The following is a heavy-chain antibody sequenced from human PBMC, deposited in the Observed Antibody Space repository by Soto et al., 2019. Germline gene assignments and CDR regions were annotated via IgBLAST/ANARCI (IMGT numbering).Heavy chain of an antibody. D-gene: IGHD3-10*01. CDR1: GDSISRSSYY. CDR3: ATTYFFGSGSGY. J-gene: IGHJ4*02. CDR2: IYYRGRT. V-gene: IGHV4-39*01. Sequence: QLQLQESGPGLVKPSETLSLTCTVSGDSISRSSYYWGWIRQPPGKGLEWIGSIYYRGRTYYNPSLKSRVTISVDTSKTQFSLKLSSVTAADTAVYSCATTYFFGSGSGYWGQGTLVTVSS.